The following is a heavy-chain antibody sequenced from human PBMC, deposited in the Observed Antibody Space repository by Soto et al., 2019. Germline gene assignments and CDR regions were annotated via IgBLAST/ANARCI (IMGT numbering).Heavy chain of an antibody. CDR1: GFTFSSYG. Sequence: QVQLVESGGGVVQPGRSLRLSCAASGFTFSSYGMHWVRQAPGKGLEWVAVISYDGSNKYYADSVKGRFTISRDNSKNTLYLQMNSLRAEDTAVYYCAKVYSSSFSGFDPWGQGTLVTVSS. J-gene: IGHJ5*02. V-gene: IGHV3-30*18. CDR2: ISYDGSNK. CDR3: AKVYSSSFSGFDP. D-gene: IGHD6-13*01.